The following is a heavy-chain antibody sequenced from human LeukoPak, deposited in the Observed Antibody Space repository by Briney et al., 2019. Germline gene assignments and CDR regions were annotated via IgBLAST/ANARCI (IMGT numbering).Heavy chain of an antibody. V-gene: IGHV7-4-1*02. CDR2: INTNTGNP. Sequence: ASVKVSCKASGYTFTSYAMNWVRQAPGQGLEWMGWINTNTGNPTYAQGFTGRFVFSLDTSVSTAYLQISSLKAEDTAVYCCAREVVVVAATRGTDYYYYMDVWGKGTTVTVSS. CDR1: GYTFTSYA. CDR3: AREVVVVAATRGTDYYYYMDV. D-gene: IGHD2-15*01. J-gene: IGHJ6*03.